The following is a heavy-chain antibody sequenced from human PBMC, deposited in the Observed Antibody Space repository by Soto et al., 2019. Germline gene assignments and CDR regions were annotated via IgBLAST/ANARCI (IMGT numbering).Heavy chain of an antibody. CDR2: IIPIFGTA. CDR3: AGGYSYGLYDY. J-gene: IGHJ4*02. V-gene: IGHV1-69*13. Sequence: ASVKVSCKASGGTFSSYAISWVRQAPGQGLEWMGGIIPIFGTANYAQKFQGRVTITADESTSTAYMELSSLRSEDTAVYYCAGGYSYGLYDYWGQGTLVTVSS. D-gene: IGHD5-18*01. CDR1: GGTFSSYA.